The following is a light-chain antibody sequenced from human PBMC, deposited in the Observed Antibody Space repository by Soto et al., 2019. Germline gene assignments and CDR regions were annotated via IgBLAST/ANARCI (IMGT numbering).Light chain of an antibody. CDR2: WAS. J-gene: IGKJ2*01. CDR3: QHFVSPPFP. Sequence: DIVMTQSPDSLAVSLGERATINCKSSQSLLANCNNKNCLAWYQHKPGQPPKMLIAWASTRESGVPDRFSGSGSGTDFTLTISSLQAEDAAVYCCQHFVSPPFPFGKGTKLEIK. CDR1: QSLLANCNNKNC. V-gene: IGKV4-1*01.